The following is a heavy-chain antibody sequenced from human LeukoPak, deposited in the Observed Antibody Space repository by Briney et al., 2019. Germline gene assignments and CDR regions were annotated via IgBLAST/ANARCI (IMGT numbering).Heavy chain of an antibody. J-gene: IGHJ4*02. CDR3: TRGPPDY. V-gene: IGHV3-72*01. Sequence: GGSLRLSCAASGFSFSDHYMDWVRQAPGKGLEGVGRIRNKDNSYTTEYAASVKGRFAISRDDSKNSLYLQMNSLKAEDTAVYYCTRGPPDYWGQGTLVTVSS. CDR2: IRNKDNSYTT. CDR1: GFSFSDHY.